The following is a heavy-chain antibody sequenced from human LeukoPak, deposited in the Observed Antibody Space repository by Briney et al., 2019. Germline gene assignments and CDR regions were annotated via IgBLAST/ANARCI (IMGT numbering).Heavy chain of an antibody. V-gene: IGHV3-23*01. CDR1: GFTFSGYA. Sequence: PGGSLRLSCAASGFTFSGYAMSWVRQAPGKGLEWVSAISGSGGSTYYADSVKGRFTISRDNSKNTLYLQMNSLRAEDTAVYYCAKDGHLFRWLQFRDYWGQGTLVTVSS. CDR2: ISGSGGST. J-gene: IGHJ4*02. D-gene: IGHD5-24*01. CDR3: AKDGHLFRWLQFRDY.